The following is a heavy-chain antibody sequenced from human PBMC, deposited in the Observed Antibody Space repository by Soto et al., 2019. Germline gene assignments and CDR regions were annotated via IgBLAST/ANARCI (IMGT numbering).Heavy chain of an antibody. CDR3: AREEKQLSRYGGDFDY. J-gene: IGHJ4*02. Sequence: QVQLQESGPGLVKPSENLSLTCSVSDGSVNTGNYYWSWIRQPPGKGLAWIGPIYYIGTTNDNPSLKSRVTISVAPSKNQFSLKVTSVTAADTAVYFCAREEKQLSRYGGDFDYWGPGILVTVSS. D-gene: IGHD3-16*01. CDR2: IYYIGTT. CDR1: DGSVNTGNYY. V-gene: IGHV4-61*01.